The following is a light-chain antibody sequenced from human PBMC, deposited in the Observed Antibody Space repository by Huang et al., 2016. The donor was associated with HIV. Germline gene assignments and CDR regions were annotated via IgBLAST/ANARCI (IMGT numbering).Light chain of an antibody. Sequence: QLTQSPSSLSASIGDRVNIACRASHDINTYLAWYQQKPGRAPKLLIYDASTLQTGVPSRVRGFGSGTAFSLTITSLQPDDFAVYYCQQLSAYPLSFGPGTTVD. CDR3: QQLSAYPLS. V-gene: IGKV1-9*01. CDR2: DAS. J-gene: IGKJ3*01. CDR1: HDINTY.